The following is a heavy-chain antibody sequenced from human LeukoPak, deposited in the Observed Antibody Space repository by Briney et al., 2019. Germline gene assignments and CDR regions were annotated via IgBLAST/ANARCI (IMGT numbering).Heavy chain of an antibody. CDR1: GFTFSSYS. Sequence: GGSLRLSCAASGFTFSSYSMNWVRQSPGKGLEWVSCISSSSRYTYYADSVKGRFSISRDNAKNSLYLQMNSLRAEDTAMYYCARSSREPRGYAPWELMPPFDYWGQGTLVTVSS. J-gene: IGHJ4*02. V-gene: IGHV3-21*01. D-gene: IGHD4-23*01. CDR2: ISSSSRYT. CDR3: ARSSREPRGYAPWELMPPFDY.